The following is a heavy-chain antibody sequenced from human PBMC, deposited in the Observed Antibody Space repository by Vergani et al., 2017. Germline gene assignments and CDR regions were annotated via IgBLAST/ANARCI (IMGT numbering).Heavy chain of an antibody. CDR3: AKFQDDFWSGYYSVWFDY. D-gene: IGHD3-3*01. V-gene: IGHV3-23*01. CDR1: GFTFSSYA. J-gene: IGHJ4*02. CDR2: ISGSGGST. Sequence: EVQLLESGGGLVQPGGSLRLSCAASGFTFSSYAMSWVRQAPGKGLEWVSAISGSGGSTYYADSVKGRFTISRDNSKNTLYLQMNSLRAEDTAVYYCAKFQDDFWSGYYSVWFDYWGQGTLVTVSS.